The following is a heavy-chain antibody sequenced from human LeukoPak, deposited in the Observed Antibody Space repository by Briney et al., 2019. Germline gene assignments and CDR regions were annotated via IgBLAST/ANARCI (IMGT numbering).Heavy chain of an antibody. Sequence: SVKVSCKASGGTFSSYAISWVRQAPGQGLEWMGGIIPIFGTANYAQKFQGRVTITTDESTSTAYMELSSLRSEDTAVYYCARSTAVQYGDYFDYWGQGTLVTVPS. CDR1: GGTFSSYA. V-gene: IGHV1-69*05. CDR2: IIPIFGTA. D-gene: IGHD4-17*01. J-gene: IGHJ4*02. CDR3: ARSTAVQYGDYFDY.